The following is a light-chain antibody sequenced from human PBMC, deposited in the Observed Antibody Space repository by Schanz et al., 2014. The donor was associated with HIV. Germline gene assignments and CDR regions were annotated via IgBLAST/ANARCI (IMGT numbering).Light chain of an antibody. J-gene: IGLJ2*01. Sequence: QSVLSQPPSASGPPGQRVTISCSGSSSNVGTNYVFWYQQFPGTAPKLLIYRNNQRPSGVPDRFSGSKSGTSASLTISGLQSDDEADYYCATWDITLNGPVFGGGTKLTVL. CDR1: SSNVGTNY. CDR2: RNN. V-gene: IGLV1-47*01. CDR3: ATWDITLNGPV.